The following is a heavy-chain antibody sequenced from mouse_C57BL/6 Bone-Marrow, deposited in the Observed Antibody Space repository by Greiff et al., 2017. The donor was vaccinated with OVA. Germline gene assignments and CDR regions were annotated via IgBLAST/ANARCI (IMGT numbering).Heavy chain of an antibody. D-gene: IGHD4-1*01. J-gene: IGHJ2*01. CDR1: GYTFTSYW. Sequence: VKLQQPGAELVRPGTSVKLSCKASGYTFTSYWMHWVKQRPGQGLEWIGVIDPSDTYTNYNQKFKGKATLTVDTSSSTAYMQLSSLTSEDSAVYYCASSNWDYFDYWGQGTTLTVSS. V-gene: IGHV1-59*01. CDR2: IDPSDTYT. CDR3: ASSNWDYFDY.